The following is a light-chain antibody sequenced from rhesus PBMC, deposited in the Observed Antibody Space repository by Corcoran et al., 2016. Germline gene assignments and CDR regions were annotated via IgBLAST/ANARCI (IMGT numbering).Light chain of an antibody. Sequence: DIQMTQSPSSVSASVGDRVTITCRASQGISSYFAWYQQKSGKAPKLLIYYITTLQSGVPSRFSGRGSGTDFTLTISSLQPEDFATYYCQQYNTLPYSFGQGTKVEIK. CDR1: QGISSY. V-gene: IGKV1-25*01. J-gene: IGKJ2*01. CDR3: QQYNTLPYS. CDR2: YIT.